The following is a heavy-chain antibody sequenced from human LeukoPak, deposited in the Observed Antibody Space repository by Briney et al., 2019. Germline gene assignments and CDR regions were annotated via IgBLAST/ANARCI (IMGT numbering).Heavy chain of an antibody. D-gene: IGHD4-23*01. J-gene: IGHJ5*02. CDR1: GYTFTGYY. Sequence: ASVKVSCKASGYTFTGYYMHWVRQAPGQGLGWMGWINPNSGGTNYAQKFQGRVTMTRDTSISTAYMELSRLRSDDTAVYYCARDRYGGNFWFDPWGQGTLVTVSS. CDR2: INPNSGGT. V-gene: IGHV1-2*02. CDR3: ARDRYGGNFWFDP.